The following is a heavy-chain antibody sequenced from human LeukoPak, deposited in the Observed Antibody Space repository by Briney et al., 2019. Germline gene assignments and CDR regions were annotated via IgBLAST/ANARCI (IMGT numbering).Heavy chain of an antibody. J-gene: IGHJ4*02. CDR3: ATNSSSWYIDQ. CDR1: GFTFSSYA. V-gene: IGHV3-23*01. Sequence: PGGSLRLPCAASGFTFSSYAMTWVRQAPGKGLQWVSDISGNGYSIYYADSLKGRFTISRDNSKDTLYLQMNSLRAEDTAVYYCATNSSSWYIDQWGQGTLVTVSS. D-gene: IGHD6-13*01. CDR2: ISGNGYSI.